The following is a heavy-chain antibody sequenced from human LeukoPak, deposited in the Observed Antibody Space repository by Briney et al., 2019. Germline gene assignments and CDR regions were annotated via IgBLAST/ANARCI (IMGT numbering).Heavy chain of an antibody. CDR3: ARVFRVVGAQFDI. J-gene: IGHJ3*02. V-gene: IGHV3-7*01. D-gene: IGHD1-26*01. CDR2: IKQDGSEK. Sequence: GGTLRLSCAASGFTFSSYWMSRVRQAPGKGLEWVANIKQDGSEKYYVDSVKGRFTISRDNAKNSLYLQMNSLRAEDTAVYYCARVFRVVGAQFDIWGQGTMVTVSS. CDR1: GFTFSSYW.